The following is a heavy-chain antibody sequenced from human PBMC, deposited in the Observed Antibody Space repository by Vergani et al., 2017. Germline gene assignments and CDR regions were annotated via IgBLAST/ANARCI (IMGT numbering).Heavy chain of an antibody. CDR1: GYTLTDSY. D-gene: IGHD2-15*01. CDR3: ATVPSGH. J-gene: IGHJ4*02. V-gene: IGHV1-69-2*01. CDR2: VDPEDGET. Sequence: EVQLVQSGAEVKKPGATVKISCKVSGYTLTDSYMHWVQQAQGKGLEWMGVVDPEDGETMKAEKFQGRGTMTADTSTDTAYMELGRLGSEYTAVYYCATVPSGHWGQGTLVTVSS.